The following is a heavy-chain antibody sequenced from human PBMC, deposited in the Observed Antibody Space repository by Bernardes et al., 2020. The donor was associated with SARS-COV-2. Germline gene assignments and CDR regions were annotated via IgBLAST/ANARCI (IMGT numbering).Heavy chain of an antibody. V-gene: IGHV4-38-2*02. J-gene: IGHJ6*02. CDR2: LYHFGST. CDR1: GYSLSSGYS. CDR3: AGDHSGYYTSGDSYYNGMDG. Sequence: SETMSLTCAVSGYSLSSGYSWGWIRQYPGKGLEWIGSLYHFGSTSYNPSLTSRVTISVDTSKNQSSLKRSSVTAADTSVYFSAGDHSGYYTSGDSYYNGMDGWSQGTTVTVSS. D-gene: IGHD3-3*01.